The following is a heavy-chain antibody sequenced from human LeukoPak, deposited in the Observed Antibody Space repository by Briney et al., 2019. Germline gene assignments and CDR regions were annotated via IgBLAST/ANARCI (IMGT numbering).Heavy chain of an antibody. D-gene: IGHD2-2*02. J-gene: IGHJ6*03. Sequence: KPSETLSLTCTVSGGSISSYYWSWIRQPPGKGLEWIGYIYYSGSTNYNPSLKSRVTISVDTSKNQFSLKLSSVTAADTAVYYCARAGVVVPAAIRGGYYYYMDVWGKGTTVTVSS. CDR2: IYYSGST. CDR1: GGSISSYY. CDR3: ARAGVVVPAAIRGGYYYYMDV. V-gene: IGHV4-59*01.